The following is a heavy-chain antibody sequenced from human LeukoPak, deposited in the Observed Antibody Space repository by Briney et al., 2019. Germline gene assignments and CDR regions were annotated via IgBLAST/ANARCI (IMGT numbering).Heavy chain of an antibody. D-gene: IGHD3-22*01. V-gene: IGHV3-48*03. CDR3: ARDRAHYDNSANAFDV. Sequence: GGSLRLSCAASGFNFSSYEMNWVRQAPGKGLEWVSYIDSRSASIYYADSVKGRFTISRDNAKQSLYLQMNGLRAEDTAVYYCARDRAHYDNSANAFDVWGQGTMVTVSS. CDR2: IDSRSASI. CDR1: GFNFSSYE. J-gene: IGHJ3*01.